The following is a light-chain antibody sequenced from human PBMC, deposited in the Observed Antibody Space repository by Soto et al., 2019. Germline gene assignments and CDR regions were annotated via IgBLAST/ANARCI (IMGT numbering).Light chain of an antibody. CDR2: GAS. J-gene: IGKJ2*01. CDR3: QQYHNWPYT. CDR1: QSVSST. Sequence: ETVMTQSPATLSLSPGERATLSCRASQSVSSTLAWYQQKPGQAPRLLIHGASTRATGVPARFSGSGSGTEFTLTISSLQSEDFAVYYCQQYHNWPYTFGLGTKLEIK. V-gene: IGKV3-15*01.